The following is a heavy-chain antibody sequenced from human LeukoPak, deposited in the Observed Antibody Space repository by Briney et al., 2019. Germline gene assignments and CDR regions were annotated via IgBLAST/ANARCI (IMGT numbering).Heavy chain of an antibody. Sequence: ASVKVSCKASGYTFTGYYMHWVRQAPGQGLEWMGYINPNSGDTNYAQKLQGRVTMTTDTSTSTAYMELRSLRSDDTAVYYCARVDYDSSGEFDYWGREPWSPSPQ. D-gene: IGHD3-22*01. V-gene: IGHV1-2*02. CDR3: ARVDYDSSGEFDY. CDR1: GYTFTGYY. J-gene: IGHJ4*02. CDR2: INPNSGDT.